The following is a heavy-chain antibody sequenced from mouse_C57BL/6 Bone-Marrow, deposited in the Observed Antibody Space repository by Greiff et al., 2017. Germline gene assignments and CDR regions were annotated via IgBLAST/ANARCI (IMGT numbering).Heavy chain of an antibody. J-gene: IGHJ4*01. D-gene: IGHD1-1*01. V-gene: IGHV1-55*01. Sequence: QVQLQQPGAELVKPGASVKMSCKASGYTFTSYWITWVKQRPGQGLEWIGDIYPGSGSTNYNEKFKSKATLTVDTSSSTAYMQLSSLTSEDSAVDYCARWFTTVVSMDYWGQGTSVTVSS. CDR1: GYTFTSYW. CDR2: IYPGSGST. CDR3: ARWFTTVVSMDY.